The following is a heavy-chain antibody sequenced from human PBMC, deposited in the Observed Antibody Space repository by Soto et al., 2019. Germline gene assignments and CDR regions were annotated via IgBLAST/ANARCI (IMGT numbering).Heavy chain of an antibody. CDR3: ARVRIVGAREIDF. CDR2: ISGYNGDI. V-gene: IGHV1-18*04. D-gene: IGHD1-26*01. CDR1: GYTFNRHG. J-gene: IGHJ4*02. Sequence: QVHLVQSGGEVKKPGASVKVSCQASGYTFNRHGITWVRQAPGQGLEWMGWISGYNGDINYEQKFQGRVTLSSDTLTSTVYLELKSLRLDETAVYYSARVRIVGAREIDFWGQGTLVTVSS.